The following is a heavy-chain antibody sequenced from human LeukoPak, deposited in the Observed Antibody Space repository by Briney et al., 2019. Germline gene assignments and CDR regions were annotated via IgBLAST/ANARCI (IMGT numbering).Heavy chain of an antibody. V-gene: IGHV1-69*13. CDR3: ARDLGRGRRAFDI. Sequence: SVKVSCKASGGNFNTYAITWVRPAPGQGLEWMGGIIPSFGTADYAQKFQGRVTITADESTTTAYMALNSLTSEDTAVYYCARDLGRGRRAFDIWGQGTMVTVSS. J-gene: IGHJ3*02. CDR1: GGNFNTYA. CDR2: IIPSFGTA. D-gene: IGHD3-16*01.